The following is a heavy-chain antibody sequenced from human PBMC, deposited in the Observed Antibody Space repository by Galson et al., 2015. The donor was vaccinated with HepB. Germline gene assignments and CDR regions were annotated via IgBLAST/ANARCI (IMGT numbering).Heavy chain of an antibody. J-gene: IGHJ4*02. Sequence: SLRLSCAASGFTFRNYNVHWIRQAPGKGLEWVSSISSSSIYIYYADSVKGRFTISRDNAKNFLYLQINSLRGEDSAVYYCAREFDVLTGGFDFWGRGTLVTVSS. CDR1: GFTFRNYN. CDR3: AREFDVLTGGFDF. V-gene: IGHV3-21*01. D-gene: IGHD3-9*01. CDR2: ISSSSIYI.